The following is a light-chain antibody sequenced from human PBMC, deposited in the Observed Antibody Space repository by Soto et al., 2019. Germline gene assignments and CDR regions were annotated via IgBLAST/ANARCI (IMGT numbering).Light chain of an antibody. CDR1: SSDVGAYNF. CDR3: SSYTGLTTLV. Sequence: QSALTQPASVSGSPGQSITISCTGTSSDVGAYNFVSWYQQHPGEAPKLIIYEVTNRPSGISNRFSGSKSGNTASLTISGLQTEDEADYFCSSYTGLTTLVFGGGTKLTVL. CDR2: EVT. J-gene: IGLJ3*02. V-gene: IGLV2-14*01.